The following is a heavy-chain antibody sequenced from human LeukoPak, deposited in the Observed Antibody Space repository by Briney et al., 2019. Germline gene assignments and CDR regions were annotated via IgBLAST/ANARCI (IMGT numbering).Heavy chain of an antibody. CDR3: ARDGGYNPGRDAFDI. J-gene: IGHJ3*02. CDR1: GYIFTTYS. Sequence: GASVKVSCKASGYIFTTYSISWVRPAPGQGLDWMGWISGYNGNTNYAQKFQGRVTVTKDTSTSTVYMELRSLRSDDTAVYHCARDGGYNPGRDAFDIWGQGTMVTVSS. CDR2: ISGYNGNT. V-gene: IGHV1-18*01. D-gene: IGHD5-18*01.